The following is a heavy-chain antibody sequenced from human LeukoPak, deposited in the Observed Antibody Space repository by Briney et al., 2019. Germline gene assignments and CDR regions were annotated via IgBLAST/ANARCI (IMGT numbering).Heavy chain of an antibody. J-gene: IGHJ4*02. D-gene: IGHD3-3*01. V-gene: IGHV3-48*01. CDR1: GFTFSSYS. Sequence: GGSLRLSCAASGFTFSSYSMNWVRQAPGKGLEWVSYISSSSSTIYYADSVKGRFTISRDNAKNSLYLQMNSLRAEDTAVYYCARGIDRTYCDFWSGYYLDYWGQGTLVTVSS. CDR3: ARGIDRTYCDFWSGYYLDY. CDR2: ISSSSSTI.